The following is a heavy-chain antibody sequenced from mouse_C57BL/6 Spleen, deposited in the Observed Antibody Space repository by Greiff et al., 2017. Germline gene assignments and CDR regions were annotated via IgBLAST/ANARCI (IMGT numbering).Heavy chain of an antibody. J-gene: IGHJ4*01. D-gene: IGHD1-1*01. CDR3: ARHYGSWYAMDY. Sequence: EVKLQESGGGLVKPGGSLKLSCAAPGFTFSDYGMHWVCLAPEKGLEWVAYISSGSGTIYYADTVKGRFTISRDNAKNTLFLQMTSLRSEDTAMYYCARHYGSWYAMDYWGQGTSVTVSS. V-gene: IGHV5-17*01. CDR1: GFTFSDYG. CDR2: ISSGSGTI.